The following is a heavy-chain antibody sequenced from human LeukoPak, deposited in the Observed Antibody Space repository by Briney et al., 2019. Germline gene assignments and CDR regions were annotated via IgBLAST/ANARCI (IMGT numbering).Heavy chain of an antibody. CDR2: IYHSGST. Sequence: SETLSLTCTVSGGSINTYYWSWIRQPPGKGLEWIGYIYHSGSTYYNPSLKSRVTISVDRSKNQFSLKLSSVTAADTAVYYCAREQYGGNPYWGQGTLVTVSS. J-gene: IGHJ4*02. V-gene: IGHV4-59*12. CDR3: AREQYGGNPY. D-gene: IGHD4-23*01. CDR1: GGSINTYY.